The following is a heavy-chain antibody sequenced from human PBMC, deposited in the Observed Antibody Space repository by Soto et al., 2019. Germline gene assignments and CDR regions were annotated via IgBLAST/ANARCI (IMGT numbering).Heavy chain of an antibody. CDR1: GGTFSSYT. D-gene: IGHD2-2*01. Sequence: SVKVSFKASGGTFSSYTISWVRQAPGQGLEWMGRIIPILGIANYAQKFQGRVTITADKSTSTAYMELSSLRSEDTAVYYCASLLVDCSSTSCYRGNLDYWGQGTLVTVSS. V-gene: IGHV1-69*02. J-gene: IGHJ4*02. CDR2: IIPILGIA. CDR3: ASLLVDCSSTSCYRGNLDY.